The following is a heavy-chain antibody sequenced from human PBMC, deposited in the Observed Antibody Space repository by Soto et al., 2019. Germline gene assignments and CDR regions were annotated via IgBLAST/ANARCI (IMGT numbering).Heavy chain of an antibody. D-gene: IGHD3-22*01. CDR1: GDAMDSGTYY. CDR2: SFYTGST. CDR3: ARASYYDSGDYFQACDY. J-gene: IGHJ4*02. Sequence: PSETLSLTCNVSGDAMDSGTYYWSWIRQPPGKGLEWIGYSFYTGSTTYNPSLKSRVTISVDKSKNQFSLKVISVTAADTAVYYCARASYYDSGDYFQACDYWGQGTLVTVSS. V-gene: IGHV4-61*01.